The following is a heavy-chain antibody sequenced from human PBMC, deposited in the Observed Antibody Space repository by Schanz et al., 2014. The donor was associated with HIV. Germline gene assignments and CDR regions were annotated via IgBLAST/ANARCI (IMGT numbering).Heavy chain of an antibody. CDR2: IWYDGSNK. CDR3: ARDWLGERDYYYGMDV. D-gene: IGHD2-21*01. V-gene: IGHV3-33*01. Sequence: QVQLVESGGGVVQPGRSVRLSCAASGFMFSNYGMHWVRQAPGKGLEWVAVIWYDGSNKYYTDSVKGRFTISRDNSKNTLYLQMNSLRVEDTAVYYCARDWLGERDYYYGMDVWGQGTTVTVSS. J-gene: IGHJ6*02. CDR1: GFMFSNYG.